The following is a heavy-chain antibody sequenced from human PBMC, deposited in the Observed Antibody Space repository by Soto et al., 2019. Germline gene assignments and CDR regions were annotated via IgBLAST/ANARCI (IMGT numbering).Heavy chain of an antibody. CDR3: AKEPDIVLMVYAKYNWFDP. V-gene: IGHV3-23*01. CDR1: GFSFSSYA. CDR2: ISGSGGST. D-gene: IGHD2-8*01. J-gene: IGHJ5*02. Sequence: GGALRLSCVDSGFSFSSYAMSWVRQAPGKGLEWVSAISGSGGSTYYADSVKGRFTISRDNSKNTLYLQMNSLRAEDTAVYYCAKEPDIVLMVYAKYNWFDPWGQGTLVTVSS.